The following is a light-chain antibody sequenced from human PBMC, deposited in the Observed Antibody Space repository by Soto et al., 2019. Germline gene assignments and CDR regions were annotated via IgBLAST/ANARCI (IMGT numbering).Light chain of an antibody. CDR3: QQRSNWPIT. CDR2: DAS. V-gene: IGKV3-11*01. CDR1: RSVSSY. Sequence: ETVLTQSPATLSLSQGESATLSCRATRSVSSYLAWYQQKPGQAPRLLIYDASSRPTDIPARFSGSGSGTDFTLTISSLEPEDFALYYCQQRSNWPITFGQGTRLEI. J-gene: IGKJ5*01.